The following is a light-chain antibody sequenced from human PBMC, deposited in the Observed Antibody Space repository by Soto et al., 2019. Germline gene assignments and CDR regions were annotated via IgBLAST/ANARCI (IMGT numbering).Light chain of an antibody. V-gene: IGKV1D-12*01. Sequence: DLQMTQSPSSVSASVGDRVTITCRASQDISNWLAWYQQTPGKAPKLLIYVASSLQSGVPSRFSGSGSGTDFTLTISSLQPEDSATYYCQQGSNFPLTFGGGTKVEIK. J-gene: IGKJ4*01. CDR3: QQGSNFPLT. CDR2: VAS. CDR1: QDISNW.